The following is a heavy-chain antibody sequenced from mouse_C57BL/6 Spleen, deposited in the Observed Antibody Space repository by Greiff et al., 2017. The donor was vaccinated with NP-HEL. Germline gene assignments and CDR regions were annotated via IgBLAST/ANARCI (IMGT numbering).Heavy chain of an antibody. Sequence: QVQLQQPGAELVRPGSSVKLSCKASGYTFTSYWMHWVKPRPIQGLEWIGNIDPSDSETHYNQKFKAKATLTVDKSSRTAYMQLSSLTSEDSAGDYGERRYGRSGAMDYRGQGTSGTVSS. V-gene: IGHV1-52*01. CDR2: IDPSDSET. CDR1: GYTFTSYW. CDR3: ERRYGRSGAMDY. J-gene: IGHJ4*01. D-gene: IGHD1-1*01.